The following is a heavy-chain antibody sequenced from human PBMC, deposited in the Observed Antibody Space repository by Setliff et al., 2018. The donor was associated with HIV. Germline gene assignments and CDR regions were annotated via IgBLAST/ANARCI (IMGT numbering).Heavy chain of an antibody. V-gene: IGHV7-4-1*02. CDR1: GYTLTTYA. CDR2: FNTETGNP. CDR3: ARVGSGWSTFDY. J-gene: IGHJ4*02. D-gene: IGHD6-13*01. Sequence: ASVKVSCKASGYTLTTYAISWVRQAPGQGLEWMGWFNTETGNPMYAQGFRGRFVFSLDTSVSTAFLQINRLKAEDTAKYYCARVGSGWSTFDYWGQGARVTVSS.